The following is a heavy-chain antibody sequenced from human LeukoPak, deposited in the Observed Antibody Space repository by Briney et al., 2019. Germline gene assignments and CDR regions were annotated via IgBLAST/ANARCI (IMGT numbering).Heavy chain of an antibody. J-gene: IGHJ6*02. Sequence: GGSLRLSCAASGFTFSSYSMTWVRQAPGKGLEWVSSISSSSSYIYYADSVKGRFTISRDNAKNSLYLQMNSLRAEDTAVYYCARDRVVVVPATNTLHYYYYGMDVWGQGTTVTVSS. D-gene: IGHD2-2*01. CDR1: GFTFSSYS. V-gene: IGHV3-21*01. CDR3: ARDRVVVVPATNTLHYYYYGMDV. CDR2: ISSSSSYI.